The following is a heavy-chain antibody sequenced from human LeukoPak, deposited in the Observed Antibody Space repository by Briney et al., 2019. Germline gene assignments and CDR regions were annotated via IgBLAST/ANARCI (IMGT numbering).Heavy chain of an antibody. J-gene: IGHJ2*01. CDR1: GYSFSTYW. Sequence: GESLKISCKGSGYSFSTYWIGWVRQMPGKGLEWMGIIYPGDSDTRYSPSFQGQVTISADKSISTAYLQWSNLKASDTAMYLCARDGIVGATQGYFDLWGRGTLVTVSS. V-gene: IGHV5-51*01. D-gene: IGHD1-26*01. CDR2: IYPGDSDT. CDR3: ARDGIVGATQGYFDL.